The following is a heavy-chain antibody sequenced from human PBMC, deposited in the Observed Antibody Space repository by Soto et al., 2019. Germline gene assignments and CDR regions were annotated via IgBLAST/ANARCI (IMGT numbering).Heavy chain of an antibody. D-gene: IGHD3-22*01. CDR3: ARHHRYHESGGYYVAGDLDS. J-gene: IGHJ4*02. Sequence: PSETLSLTCAVYGGAFRGYYWSWIRQPPGKGLEWIGEIYHSGSTYYNPSLKSRVTISVDTSKSQFSLRLSSVTDADTAVYYCARHHRYHESGGYYVAGDLDSWGQGTMVTVSS. CDR1: GGAFRGYY. CDR2: IYHSGST. V-gene: IGHV4-34*01.